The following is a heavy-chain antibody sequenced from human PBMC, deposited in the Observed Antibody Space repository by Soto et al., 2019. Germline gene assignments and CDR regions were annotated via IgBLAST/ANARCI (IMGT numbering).Heavy chain of an antibody. D-gene: IGHD3-10*01. V-gene: IGHV3-30-3*01. CDR2: ISYDGSNK. CDR1: GFTFSSYA. J-gene: IGHJ6*02. CDR3: ARDRVLWFGESPYYYYYGMDV. Sequence: GGSLRLSCAASGFTFSSYAMHWVRQAPGKGLEWVAVISYDGSNKYYADSVKGRFTISRDNSKNTLYLQMNSLRAEDTAVYYCARDRVLWFGESPYYYYYGMDVWGQGTTVTVSS.